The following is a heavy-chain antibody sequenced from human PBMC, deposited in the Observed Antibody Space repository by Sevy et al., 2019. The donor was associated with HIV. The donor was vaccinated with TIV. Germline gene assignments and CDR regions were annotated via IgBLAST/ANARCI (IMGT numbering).Heavy chain of an antibody. J-gene: IGHJ4*02. V-gene: IGHV4-31*03. D-gene: IGHD6-6*01. CDR2: IYYSGST. CDR3: ARDQPDSSFFSSRHYFDC. Sequence: SETLSLTCTVSGGSISYGGYYWSWIRQHPGQGLEWIGYIYYSGSTYYNPSLESRFTISVDTSKNQLSVKLTSVTAAETAVYFCARDQPDSSFFSSRHYFDCWGQGTLVTVSS. CDR1: GGSISYGGYY.